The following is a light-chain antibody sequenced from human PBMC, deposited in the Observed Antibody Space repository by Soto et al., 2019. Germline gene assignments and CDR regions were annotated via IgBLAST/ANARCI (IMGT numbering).Light chain of an antibody. CDR2: AAS. V-gene: IGKV1-39*01. J-gene: IGKJ1*01. Sequence: DIQMPQSPSSLSASVGDRVTITCRASQSISSYLNWYQQNPGKAPKLLIYAASSLQSGVPSRFRGSGSGTDFTLTISSLQPEDFATYYCQQSYSTLWTFGQGTKVEIK. CDR1: QSISSY. CDR3: QQSYSTLWT.